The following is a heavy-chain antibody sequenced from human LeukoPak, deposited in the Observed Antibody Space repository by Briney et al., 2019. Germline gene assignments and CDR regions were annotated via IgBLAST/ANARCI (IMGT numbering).Heavy chain of an antibody. J-gene: IGHJ4*02. CDR1: GYTFTSYD. CDR2: MNPNSGNT. CDR3: ARSHTEYGWGGDY. D-gene: IGHD2-8*02. V-gene: IGHV1-8*01. Sequence: ASVKVSCRASGYTFTSYDINWVRQATGQGLEWMGWMNPNSGNTGYAQKFQGRVTITRNTSISTAYMELSSLRSEDTAVYYCARSHTEYGWGGDYWGQGTLVTVSS.